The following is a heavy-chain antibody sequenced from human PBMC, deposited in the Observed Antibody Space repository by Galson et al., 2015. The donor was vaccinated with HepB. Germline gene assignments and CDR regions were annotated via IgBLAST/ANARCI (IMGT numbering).Heavy chain of an antibody. Sequence: SVKVSCKASGYTFTSYGISWVRQAPGQGLEWMGWISAYNGNTNYAQKLQGRVTMTTDTSTSTAYMELRSLRSDDTAVYYCARDLGLRHSSSWYLRGDYYYYGMDVWGQGTTVTVSS. D-gene: IGHD6-13*01. CDR3: ARDLGLRHSSSWYLRGDYYYYGMDV. V-gene: IGHV1-18*04. CDR2: ISAYNGNT. J-gene: IGHJ6*02. CDR1: GYTFTSYG.